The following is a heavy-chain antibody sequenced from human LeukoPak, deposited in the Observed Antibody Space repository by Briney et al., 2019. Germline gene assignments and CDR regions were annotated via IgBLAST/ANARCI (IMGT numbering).Heavy chain of an antibody. J-gene: IGHJ6*02. CDR1: GGSISSYY. CDR2: IFGSGGSA. CDR3: AKLEHPGATFGIGYYYYYGLDV. Sequence: ETLSLTCTVYGGSISSYYWSWIRQPPGKGLEWVSGIFGSGGSAHYADSVKGRFTISRDNSKNTVYLQMDSLRAEDTAVYYCAKLEHPGATFGIGYYYYYGLDVWGQGTTVTVSS. V-gene: IGHV3-23*01. D-gene: IGHD1-26*01.